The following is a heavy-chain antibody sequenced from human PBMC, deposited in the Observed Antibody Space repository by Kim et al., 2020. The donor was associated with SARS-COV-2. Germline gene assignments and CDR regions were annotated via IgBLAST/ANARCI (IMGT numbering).Heavy chain of an antibody. J-gene: IGHJ6*02. CDR2: IYYSGST. V-gene: IGHV4-39*01. Sequence: SETLSLTCTVSGGSISSSSYYWGWIRQPPGKGLEWIGSIYYSGSTYYNPSLKSRVTISVDTSKNRFSLKLSSVTAADTAVYYCARTGGYSYGLYYYGMDVWGQGTTVTVSS. CDR1: GGSISSSSYY. D-gene: IGHD5-18*01. CDR3: ARTGGYSYGLYYYGMDV.